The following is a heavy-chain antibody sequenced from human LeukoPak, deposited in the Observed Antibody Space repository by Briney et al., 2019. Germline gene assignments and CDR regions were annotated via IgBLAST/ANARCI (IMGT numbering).Heavy chain of an antibody. V-gene: IGHV3-30*04. CDR3: ARDGRPSFVVETANYFDY. Sequence: PGRSLRLSCAASGFTFSSYAMHWVRQAPGKGLEWVAVILYDGSNKYYADSVKGRFTISRDNSKNTLYLQMNSLRAEDTAVYYCARDGRPSFVVETANYFDYWGQGTLVTVSS. CDR2: ILYDGSNK. D-gene: IGHD2-21*02. J-gene: IGHJ4*02. CDR1: GFTFSSYA.